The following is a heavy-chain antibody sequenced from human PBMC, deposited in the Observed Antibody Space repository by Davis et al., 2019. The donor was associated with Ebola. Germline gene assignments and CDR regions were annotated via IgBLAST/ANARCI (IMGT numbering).Heavy chain of an antibody. V-gene: IGHV4-39*01. CDR1: GDSITSSSYY. D-gene: IGHD3-22*01. CDR3: ARQSVYHYDT. J-gene: IGHJ4*02. Sequence: MPSETLSLTCSVSGDSITSSSYYWGWIRQPPGKGLEWIGSIYYSGRTYYNPSLKSRVTMSVDTSKNQSSLRLTSVTAADTAVFYCARQSVYHYDTWGQGTLVTVSS. CDR2: IYYSGRT.